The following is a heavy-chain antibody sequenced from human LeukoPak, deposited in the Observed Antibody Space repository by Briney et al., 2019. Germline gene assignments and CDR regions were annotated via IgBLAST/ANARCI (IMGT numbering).Heavy chain of an antibody. CDR2: ISPYYGHT. Sequence: ASVNVSCKASGYTFTNYGISWVRQAPGQGLEWMGWISPYYGHTNYAQKLQGRVTMTTDTSTSTAYMELRSLRSDDTAVYYCVRTRKITFGGVIVELRIFDYWGQGTLVIVSS. J-gene: IGHJ4*02. V-gene: IGHV1-18*01. CDR1: GYTFTNYG. D-gene: IGHD3-16*02. CDR3: VRTRKITFGGVIVELRIFDY.